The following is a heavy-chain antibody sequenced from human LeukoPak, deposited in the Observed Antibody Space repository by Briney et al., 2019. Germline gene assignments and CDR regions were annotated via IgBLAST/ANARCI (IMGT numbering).Heavy chain of an antibody. CDR3: ARDSTLSASFDV. Sequence: SETLSLTCTVSGGSISTYYWSWIRQPAGKGLEWIGRVYTSGSTNYNPSLKSRVTMSVDTSKNQFSLKVTSVTAADTAVYYCARDSTLSASFDVWGQGTMVTVSS. CDR1: GGSISTYY. D-gene: IGHD5/OR15-5a*01. J-gene: IGHJ3*01. V-gene: IGHV4-4*07. CDR2: VYTSGST.